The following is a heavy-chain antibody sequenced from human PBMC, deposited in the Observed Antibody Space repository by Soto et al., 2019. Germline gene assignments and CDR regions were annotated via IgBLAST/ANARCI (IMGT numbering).Heavy chain of an antibody. CDR3: AREGSGLVGIAVYQNYYYGMDV. J-gene: IGHJ6*02. CDR2: INPNSGGT. Sequence: ASAKVSSKASGYTFTGYYMHWVRQAPGQGLEWMGWINPNSGGTNYAQKFQGWVTMTRDTSISTAYMELSRLRSDDTAVYYCAREGSGLVGIAVYQNYYYGMDVWGQGTTVTVSS. V-gene: IGHV1-2*04. CDR1: GYTFTGYY. D-gene: IGHD6-19*01.